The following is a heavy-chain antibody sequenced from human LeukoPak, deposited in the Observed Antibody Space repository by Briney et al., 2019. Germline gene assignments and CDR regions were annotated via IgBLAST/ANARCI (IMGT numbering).Heavy chain of an antibody. J-gene: IGHJ5*02. Sequence: GGSLRLSCAASGFTFSDYYMSWIRQAPGKGLEWVSYISSGGSAIYHADSVKGRFTISRDNAKNSLYLQMNSLRAEDTAVYYCARDLLDYASYFDPWGQGTLVTVSS. CDR2: ISSGGSAI. CDR3: ARDLLDYASYFDP. D-gene: IGHD4-17*01. V-gene: IGHV3-11*01. CDR1: GFTFSDYY.